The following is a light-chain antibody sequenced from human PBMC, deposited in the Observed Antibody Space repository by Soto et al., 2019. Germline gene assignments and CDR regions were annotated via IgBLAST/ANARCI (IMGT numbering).Light chain of an antibody. CDR2: GAS. Sequence: EIVLTQSPGTLSLSPGERATLSCRASQSVSSSYLAWYQHKPGQAPRLLIYGASSRATGIPDRFSGSGSGTDFTLTISRLEPEDIAVYYCQQDGSSPHTFGQGTQLEIK. CDR3: QQDGSSPHT. J-gene: IGKJ2*01. V-gene: IGKV3-20*01. CDR1: QSVSSSY.